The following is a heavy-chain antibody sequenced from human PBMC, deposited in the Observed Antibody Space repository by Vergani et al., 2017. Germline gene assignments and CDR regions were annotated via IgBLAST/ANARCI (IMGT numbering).Heavy chain of an antibody. CDR1: GFTVSSNY. Sequence: EVHLLESGGGLVQSGGSLRLSCAASGFTVSSNYMSWVRQAPGKGLEWVSVIYSGGSTYYADSVKGRFTISRHTSKNTLYLQMNSLRAEDTAVYYCARDRVDIVATTTYYYYYHGMDVWGQGTTVTVSS. J-gene: IGHJ6*02. V-gene: IGHV3-53*04. D-gene: IGHD5-12*01. CDR3: ARDRVDIVATTTYYYYYHGMDV. CDR2: IYSGGST.